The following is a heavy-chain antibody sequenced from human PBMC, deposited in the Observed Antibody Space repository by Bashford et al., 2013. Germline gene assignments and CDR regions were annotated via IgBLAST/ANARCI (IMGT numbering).Heavy chain of an antibody. CDR3: AKEHTSTNTLDF. D-gene: IGHD1/OR15-1a*01. Sequence: GGSLRLSCAASGLTFSNAWMSWVRQAPGRGLEWVGRIKSRTDGATTHYTAPVKGRFTISREISKNTLYLHMTSLRAEDTALYYCAKEHTSTNTLDFWGQGTRVTVSS. CDR1: GLTFSNAW. J-gene: IGHJ4*02. CDR2: IKSRTDGATT. V-gene: IGHV3-15*01.